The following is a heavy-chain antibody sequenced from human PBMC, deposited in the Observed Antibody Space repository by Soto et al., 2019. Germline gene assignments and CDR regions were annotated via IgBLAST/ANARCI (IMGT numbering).Heavy chain of an antibody. Sequence: EVQLVESGGGLVQPGGSLRLSCAASGFTFTRYWMSWVRQAPGKGLEWVANINEGGTQRYYVESVKGRFTISRDNAKNSLYLEMNSLRAEDTAVYYCAADRTCSGGSCFGFWGQGTLVPVSS. D-gene: IGHD2-15*01. CDR2: INEGGTQR. J-gene: IGHJ4*02. CDR1: GFTFTRYW. V-gene: IGHV3-7*02. CDR3: AADRTCSGGSCFGF.